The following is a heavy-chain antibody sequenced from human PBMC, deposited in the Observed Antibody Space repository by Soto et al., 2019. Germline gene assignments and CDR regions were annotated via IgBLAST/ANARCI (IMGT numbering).Heavy chain of an antibody. CDR3: ARDSYYYGSGSYYNALDY. Sequence: SVKVSCQASGGTFSSYAISWVRQAPGQGLEWMGGIIPIFGTANYAQKFQGRVTITADESTSTAYMELSSLRSEDTAVYYCARDSYYYGSGSYYNALDYWGQGTLVTVSS. V-gene: IGHV1-69*13. CDR1: GGTFSSYA. CDR2: IIPIFGTA. D-gene: IGHD3-10*01. J-gene: IGHJ4*02.